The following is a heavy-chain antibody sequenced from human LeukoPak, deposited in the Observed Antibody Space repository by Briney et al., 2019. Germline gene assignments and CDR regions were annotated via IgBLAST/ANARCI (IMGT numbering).Heavy chain of an antibody. Sequence: GGSLRLSCAASGFTFSSYSMNWVRQAPGKGLEWVSSISSSSSYIYYADSVKGRFTISRDNSKNTLYLQMNSLRAEDTAVYYCAKDGGGILYCGGDCHYDYWGQGTLVTVSS. J-gene: IGHJ4*02. V-gene: IGHV3-21*04. CDR2: ISSSSSYI. CDR3: AKDGGGILYCGGDCHYDY. D-gene: IGHD2-21*02. CDR1: GFTFSSYS.